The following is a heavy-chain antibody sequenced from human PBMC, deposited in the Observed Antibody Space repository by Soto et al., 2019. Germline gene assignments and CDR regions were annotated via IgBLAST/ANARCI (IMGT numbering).Heavy chain of an antibody. Sequence: QVQLQESGPGLVKPSQTLSLTCTVSGGSIGSGGYYWSWIRQHPGKGLEWIGYIYYSGSTYYNPSLKRRVTISVDTSKNQFSLKLSSVTAADTAVYYCAREAAAGYYYYGMDVWGQGTTVTVSS. V-gene: IGHV4-31*03. CDR1: GGSIGSGGYY. CDR3: AREAAAGYYYYGMDV. J-gene: IGHJ6*02. CDR2: IYYSGST. D-gene: IGHD6-13*01.